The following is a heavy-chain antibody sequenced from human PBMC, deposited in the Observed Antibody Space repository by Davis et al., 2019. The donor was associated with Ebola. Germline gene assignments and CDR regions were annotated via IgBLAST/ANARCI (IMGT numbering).Heavy chain of an antibody. V-gene: IGHV3-33*07. CDR1: GFTFGSFA. CDR2: IWFDGSNK. D-gene: IGHD1-26*01. J-gene: IGHJ4*02. Sequence: GESLKISCAASGFTFGSFAMYWVRQAPGKGLEWVAVIWFDGSNKYYADSVKGRFTISRDNSKNRLFLQMDSLRAEDTSVYYCARDTGSYSFDYWGQGIPVTVSS. CDR3: ARDTGSYSFDY.